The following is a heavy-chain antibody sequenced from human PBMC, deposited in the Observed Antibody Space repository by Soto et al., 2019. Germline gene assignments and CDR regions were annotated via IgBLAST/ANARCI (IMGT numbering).Heavy chain of an antibody. D-gene: IGHD3-10*01. CDR2: ISYDGSNK. V-gene: IGHV3-30*18. J-gene: IGHJ6*02. CDR1: GFTFSSYG. Sequence: GGSLRLSCAASGFTFSSYGMHWVRQAPGKGLEWVAVISYDGSNKYYADSVKGRFTISRDNSKNTLYLQMNSLRAEDTAVYYCAKDANYPYYYGSGSQTMEYYYYYGMDVWGQGTTVTVSS. CDR3: AKDANYPYYYGSGSQTMEYYYYYGMDV.